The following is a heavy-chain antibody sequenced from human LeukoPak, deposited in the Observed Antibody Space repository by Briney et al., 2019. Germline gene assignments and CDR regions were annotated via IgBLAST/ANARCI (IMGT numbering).Heavy chain of an antibody. CDR1: GFTFSSYA. CDR2: ISFSGANT. D-gene: IGHD5-12*01. J-gene: IGHJ4*02. CDR3: AKDPYRASSGLVDY. Sequence: GGSLRLSCAASGFTFSSYAMTWVRQAPGKGLEWVSRISFSGANTYYADSVRGRFTISRDKSKNTLYLQMNSLRAEDTAVYYCAKDPYRASSGLVDYWGQGTLVTVSS. V-gene: IGHV3-23*01.